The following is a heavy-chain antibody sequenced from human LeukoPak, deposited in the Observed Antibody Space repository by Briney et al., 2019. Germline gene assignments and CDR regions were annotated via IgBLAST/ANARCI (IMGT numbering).Heavy chain of an antibody. CDR3: ARVPFQQLSIDY. Sequence: SSETLSLTCTVSGGSISSSSYYWGWIRQPPGKGLEWIGSIYYSGSTYYNPSLKSRVTISVDTSKNQFSLKLSSVTAADTAVYYCARVPFQQLSIDYWGQGTLVTVSS. D-gene: IGHD6-13*01. CDR2: IYYSGST. V-gene: IGHV4-39*07. CDR1: GGSISSSSYY. J-gene: IGHJ4*02.